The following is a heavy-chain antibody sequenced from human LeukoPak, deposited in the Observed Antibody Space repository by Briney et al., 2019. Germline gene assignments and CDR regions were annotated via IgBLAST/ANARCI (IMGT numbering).Heavy chain of an antibody. V-gene: IGHV4-34*01. CDR3: ARGGSGYCSSTSCYTVDY. D-gene: IGHD2-2*02. Sequence: SETLSLTCAVYGGSFSGYYWSWIRQAPGKGLEWIGEINHSGSTNYNPSLKSRVTISVDTSKNQFSLKLSSVTAADTAVYYCARGGSGYCSSTSCYTVDYWGQGTLVTVSS. J-gene: IGHJ4*02. CDR1: GGSFSGYY. CDR2: INHSGST.